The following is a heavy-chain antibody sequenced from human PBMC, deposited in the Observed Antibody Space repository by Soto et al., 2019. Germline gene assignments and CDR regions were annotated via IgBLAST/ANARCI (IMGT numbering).Heavy chain of an antibody. V-gene: IGHV4-59*01. CDR1: GGSISSYY. D-gene: IGHD3-9*01. CDR3: ARSSVRYFDWYYFDY. CDR2: IYYSGST. Sequence: SETLSLTCTVSGGSISSYYWSWIRQPPGKGLEWIGYIYYSGSTNYNPSLKSRVTISVDTSKNQFSLKLSSVTAADTSVYYCARSSVRYFDWYYFDYWREGILVIFCS. J-gene: IGHJ4*02.